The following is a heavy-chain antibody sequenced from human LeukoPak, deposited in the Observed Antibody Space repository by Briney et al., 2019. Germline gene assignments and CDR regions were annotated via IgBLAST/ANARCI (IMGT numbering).Heavy chain of an antibody. V-gene: IGHV4-59*01. CDR1: GGSISSYY. CDR3: ARSIIYGGKAGHYYGMDV. J-gene: IGHJ6*02. CDR2: INYSGST. D-gene: IGHD4-23*01. Sequence: SETLSLTCTVSGGSISSYYWNWIRQPPGKGLEWIGYINYSGSTNFNPPLKSRVTISVDTSKNQFSLNLSSVTAADTAVYYCARSIIYGGKAGHYYGMDVWGQGTTVTVSS.